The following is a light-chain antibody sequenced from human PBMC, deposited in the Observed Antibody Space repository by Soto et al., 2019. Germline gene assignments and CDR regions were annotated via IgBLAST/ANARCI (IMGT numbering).Light chain of an antibody. Sequence: DIQMTQPPSFLSASVADRVTITCRASQGISSYLAWYQQKPGKAPKLLIYGASTLQSGVPSRFRGSESGAVFTLTISSLQPEDFATYYCQQLHSYPITFGQGTRLEIK. CDR1: QGISSY. V-gene: IGKV1-9*01. CDR3: QQLHSYPIT. CDR2: GAS. J-gene: IGKJ5*01.